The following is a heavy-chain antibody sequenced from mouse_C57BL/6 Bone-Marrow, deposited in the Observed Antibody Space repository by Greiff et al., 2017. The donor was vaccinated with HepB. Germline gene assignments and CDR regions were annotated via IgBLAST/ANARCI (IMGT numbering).Heavy chain of an antibody. CDR1: GFTFSDYG. D-gene: IGHD4-1*01. CDR2: ISSGSSTI. CDR3: ARRANWDAWFAY. V-gene: IGHV5-17*01. J-gene: IGHJ3*01. Sequence: EVHLVESGGGLVKPGGSLKLSCAASGFTFSDYGMHWVRQAPEKGLEWVAYISSGSSTIYYADTVKGRFTISRDNAKNTLFLQMTSLRSEDTAMYYCARRANWDAWFAYWGQGTLVTVSA.